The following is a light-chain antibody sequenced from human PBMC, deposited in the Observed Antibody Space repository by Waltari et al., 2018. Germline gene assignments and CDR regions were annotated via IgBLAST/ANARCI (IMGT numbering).Light chain of an antibody. V-gene: IGKV4-1*01. CDR1: QTVLYSSNNKNY. Sequence: IVMTQSPDSLAVSLGERATINCKSNQTVLYSSNNKNYLAWYQQKPRQPPKLLIYWASTRESGVPDRFSGSGSGTDFTLTISSLQAEDVAVYYCQQYYNTPLTFGGGTKVEIK. CDR3: QQYYNTPLT. CDR2: WAS. J-gene: IGKJ4*01.